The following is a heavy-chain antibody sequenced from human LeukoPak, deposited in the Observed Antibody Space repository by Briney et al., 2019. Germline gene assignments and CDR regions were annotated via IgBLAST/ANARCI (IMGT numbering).Heavy chain of an antibody. CDR3: ARDLGSTSPYNWFDP. Sequence: SETLSLTCTVSGGSISSYYWSWIRQPPGKGLEWIGYIYYSGSTNYNPSLKSRVTISVDTSKNQFSLKLSSVTAADTAVYYCARDLGSTSPYNWFDPWGQGTLVTVSS. CDR1: GGSISSYY. CDR2: IYYSGST. D-gene: IGHD2-2*01. J-gene: IGHJ5*02. V-gene: IGHV4-59*01.